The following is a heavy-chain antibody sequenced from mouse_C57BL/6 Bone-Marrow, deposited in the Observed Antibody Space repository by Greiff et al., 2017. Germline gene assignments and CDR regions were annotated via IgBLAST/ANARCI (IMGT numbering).Heavy chain of an antibody. D-gene: IGHD2-2*01. CDR3: AKYGYDVPYAMDY. CDR1: GFSLTSYG. Sequence: QVQLQQSGPGLVQPSQSLSITCTVSGFSLTSYGVHWVRQSPGKGLEWLGVIWRGGSTDYNAAFMSRLSITKDNSKSQVFFKMNSLQADDTAIYYYAKYGYDVPYAMDYWGQGTSVTVAS. V-gene: IGHV2-5*01. J-gene: IGHJ4*01. CDR2: IWRGGST.